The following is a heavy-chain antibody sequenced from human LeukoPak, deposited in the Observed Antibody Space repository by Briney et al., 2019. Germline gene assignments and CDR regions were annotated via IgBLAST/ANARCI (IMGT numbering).Heavy chain of an antibody. Sequence: GGSLRLSCASSGFTVSSDYMSWVRQDPGKGLEWVSVIYSGGSTYYADSVKGRFTISRDNSKNTLYLQMNSLRAEDTAVYYCAKERRPSNSWYLKVGALGPWGQGTLVTVSS. CDR1: GFTVSSDY. V-gene: IGHV3-53*01. CDR3: AKERRPSNSWYLKVGALGP. J-gene: IGHJ5*02. D-gene: IGHD6-13*01. CDR2: IYSGGST.